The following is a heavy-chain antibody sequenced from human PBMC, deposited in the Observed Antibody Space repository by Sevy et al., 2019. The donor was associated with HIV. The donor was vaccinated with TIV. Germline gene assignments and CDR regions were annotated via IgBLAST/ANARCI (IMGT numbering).Heavy chain of an antibody. V-gene: IGHV3-11*01. J-gene: IGHJ3*02. CDR3: ARDSHDTGAFDI. Sequence: GGSLRLSCAASGFTFSDYYMSWIRQAQGKGLEWVSSISSSGSTIYYADSVKGRFTISRDNAKNSLYLQMNSLRAEDTAVYYCARDSHDTGAFDIWGQGTMVTVSS. CDR1: GFTFSDYY. CDR2: ISSSGSTI.